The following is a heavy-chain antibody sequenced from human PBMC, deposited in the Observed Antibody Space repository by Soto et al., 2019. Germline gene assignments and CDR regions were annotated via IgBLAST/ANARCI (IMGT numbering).Heavy chain of an antibody. J-gene: IGHJ4*02. V-gene: IGHV1-69*01. D-gene: IGHD2-15*01. CDR3: ARDLGGWPDD. CDR2: IIPIFGTA. CDR1: VSTITSTA. Sequence: SSKYPVSTITSTAIRCVIHSPGQGHEWMGGIIPIFGTANYAQKFQGRVTITADESTSTAYMELSSLRSEDTAVYYCARDLGGWPDDWGQGTLGTVSS.